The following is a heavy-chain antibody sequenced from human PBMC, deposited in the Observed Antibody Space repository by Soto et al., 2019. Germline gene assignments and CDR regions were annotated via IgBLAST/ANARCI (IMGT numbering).Heavy chain of an antibody. V-gene: IGHV3-30-3*01. CDR2: ISYDGSNT. J-gene: IGHJ4*02. CDR1: GFTFSSFA. Sequence: QVQLVESGGGVLQPGRSLRLSCAASGFTFSSFAMHWVRQAPGKGLECVAFISYDGSNTYYADSVKGRVTISRDNSKKTVYLEINSLRAEDTAVYHCAKDLTLGIVGAWGHYFEYWGQGTLVTVSS. CDR3: AKDLTLGIVGAWGHYFEY. D-gene: IGHD1-26*01.